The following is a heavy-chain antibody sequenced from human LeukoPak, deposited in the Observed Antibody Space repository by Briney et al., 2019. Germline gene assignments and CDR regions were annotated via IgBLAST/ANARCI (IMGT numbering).Heavy chain of an antibody. V-gene: IGHV4-34*01. CDR3: ASLKRGYYGSGSYYTLDY. CDR2: INHSGST. CDR1: GGSFSGYY. Sequence: SETLSLTCAVYGGSFSGYYWSWIRQPPAKGPEWIGEINHSGSTNYNPSLKSRVTISVDTSKNQFSLKLSSVTAADTAVYYCASLKRGYYGSGSYYTLDYWGQGTLVTVSS. J-gene: IGHJ4*02. D-gene: IGHD3-10*01.